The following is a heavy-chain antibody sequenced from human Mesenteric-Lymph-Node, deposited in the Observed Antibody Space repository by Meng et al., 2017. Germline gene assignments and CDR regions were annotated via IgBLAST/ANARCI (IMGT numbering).Heavy chain of an antibody. Sequence: QGRVGGSGGGVVQPGRCLRLSCAASGFTFSSYGMHWVRQAPGKGLEWVAVIWYDGSNKYYADSVKGRFTISRDNSKNTLYLQMNSLRVGDTAVYYCARMGGYSGYDLGYWGQGTLVTVSS. J-gene: IGHJ4*02. CDR2: IWYDGSNK. V-gene: IGHV3-33*01. CDR3: ARMGGYSGYDLGY. D-gene: IGHD5-12*01. CDR1: GFTFSSYG.